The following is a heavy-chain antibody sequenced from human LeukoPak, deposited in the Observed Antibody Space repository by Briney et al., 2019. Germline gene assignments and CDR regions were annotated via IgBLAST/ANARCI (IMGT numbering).Heavy chain of an antibody. CDR2: INPSGGST. D-gene: IGHD6-19*01. J-gene: IGHJ4*02. CDR1: GYTFTSHD. V-gene: IGHV1-46*01. CDR3: ALNSPLYSSGWTPLDY. Sequence: ASVKVSCKASGYTFTSHDINWVRQATGQGLEWMGIINPSGGSTSYAQKFQGRVTMTRDTSTSTVYMELSSLRSEDTAVYYCALNSPLYSSGWTPLDYWGQGTLVTVSS.